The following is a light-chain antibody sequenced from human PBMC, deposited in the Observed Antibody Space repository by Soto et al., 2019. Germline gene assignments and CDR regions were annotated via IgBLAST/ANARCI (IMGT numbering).Light chain of an antibody. Sequence: QSVLAQPRSVSGSPGQSVTISCTGTSSDVGGFNYVSWYQQLSGDPKVIIFEATNRPSGVSDRFSGSKAGITASLTISGLQADDEAEYFCISYKTDDTFVFGTGTKVTVL. CDR3: ISYKTDDTFV. J-gene: IGLJ1*01. V-gene: IGLV2-11*01. CDR1: SSDVGGFNY. CDR2: EAT.